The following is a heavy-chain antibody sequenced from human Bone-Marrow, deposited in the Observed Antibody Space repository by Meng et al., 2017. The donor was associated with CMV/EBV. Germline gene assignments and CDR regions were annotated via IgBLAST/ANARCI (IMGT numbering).Heavy chain of an antibody. J-gene: IGHJ3*01. CDR2: IIPILTTS. Sequence: ISWVRQAPGQGPEWMGEIIPILTTSNYAQKLQGRVKITTDESTNTAYMELSSLRSEDTAVYYCARLRRQYDILTGSYPHDAFDVWGQGTMVTVSS. D-gene: IGHD3-9*01. CDR3: ARLRRQYDILTGSYPHDAFDV. V-gene: IGHV1-69*05.